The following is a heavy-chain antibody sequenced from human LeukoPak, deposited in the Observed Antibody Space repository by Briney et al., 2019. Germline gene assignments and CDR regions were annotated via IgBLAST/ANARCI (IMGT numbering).Heavy chain of an antibody. CDR1: GYTFNTYG. V-gene: IGHV1-18*01. CDR2: VNTDTHET. J-gene: IGHJ4*02. CDR3: ARKDCSGDCYLPKY. D-gene: IGHD2-21*02. Sequence: ASVKVSCKASGYTFNTYGINWVRQAPGQGLEWMGWVNTDTHETYYAQKFQGRITMATDTSTSTAYLELGRLTSDDTAVYYCARKDCSGDCYLPKYWGQGTLVTVSS.